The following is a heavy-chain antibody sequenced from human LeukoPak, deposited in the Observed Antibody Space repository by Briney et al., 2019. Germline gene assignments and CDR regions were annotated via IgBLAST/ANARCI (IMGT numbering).Heavy chain of an antibody. D-gene: IGHD4-11*01. CDR3: ARCNYIGGDTIWFDH. Sequence: ASVKVSCKASGYTFTGYYMHWVRQAPGQGLEWMGWINPNSGGTHYAQNFQGRVTMTRDTSISTAYMELSRLRSDDTAVYYCARCNYIGGDTIWFDHWGQGTLVTVSS. V-gene: IGHV1-2*02. CDR1: GYTFTGYY. J-gene: IGHJ5*02. CDR2: INPNSGGT.